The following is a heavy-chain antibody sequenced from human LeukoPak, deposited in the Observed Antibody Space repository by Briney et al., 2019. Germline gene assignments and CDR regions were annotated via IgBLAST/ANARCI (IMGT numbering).Heavy chain of an antibody. D-gene: IGHD2-2*01. J-gene: IGHJ4*02. Sequence: GGSLRLSCAASGFTFSSYAMHWVRQAPGKGLDWVSAISVGGVNTYYADSVKGRFTISRDSSNNTLYLQMNSLRADDTAVYFCAKVLTPHCSSASCFIFDFWGQGTQVTVSS. CDR3: AKVLTPHCSSASCFIFDF. CDR1: GFTFSSYA. V-gene: IGHV3-23*01. CDR2: ISVGGVNT.